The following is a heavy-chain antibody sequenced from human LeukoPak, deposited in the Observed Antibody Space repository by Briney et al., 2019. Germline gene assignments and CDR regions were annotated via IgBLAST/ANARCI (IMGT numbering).Heavy chain of an antibody. J-gene: IGHJ5*02. Sequence: ASVKVSCKASGYTFTSYDINWVRQATGQGLEWMGWMNPNSGNTGYARKFQGRVTMTRNTSISTAYMELSSLRSEDTAVYYCARGSYPPEGWFDPWGQGTLVTVSS. CDR3: ARGSYPPEGWFDP. CDR2: MNPNSGNT. CDR1: GYTFTSYD. V-gene: IGHV1-8*01.